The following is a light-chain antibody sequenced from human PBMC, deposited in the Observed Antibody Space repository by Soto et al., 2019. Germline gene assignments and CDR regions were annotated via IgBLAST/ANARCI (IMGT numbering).Light chain of an antibody. CDR3: SSYAGSYV. CDR2: AVS. Sequence: QSALTQPRSVSGSPGQSVTISCTGTSRDVGDYNYVSWYQQHPGKAPKLMIYAVSKRPSGVSDRFSGSKSGNTASLTISRLQAEDEADYYCSSYAGSYVFGTGTKLTVL. V-gene: IGLV2-11*01. CDR1: SRDVGDYNY. J-gene: IGLJ1*01.